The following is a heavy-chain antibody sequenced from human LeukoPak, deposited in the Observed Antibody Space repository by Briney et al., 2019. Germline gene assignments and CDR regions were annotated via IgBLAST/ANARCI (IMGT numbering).Heavy chain of an antibody. J-gene: IGHJ5*02. CDR1: GYTLTSYG. CDR3: ARVGPQGYCSSTSCSAHNWFDP. CDR2: ISAYNGNT. Sequence: GASVKVSCKASGYTLTSYGISWVRQAPGQGLEWMGWISAYNGNTNYAQKLQGRVTMTTDTSTSTAYMELRSLRSDDTAVYYCARVGPQGYCSSTSCSAHNWFDPWGQGTLVTVSS. D-gene: IGHD2-2*01. V-gene: IGHV1-18*01.